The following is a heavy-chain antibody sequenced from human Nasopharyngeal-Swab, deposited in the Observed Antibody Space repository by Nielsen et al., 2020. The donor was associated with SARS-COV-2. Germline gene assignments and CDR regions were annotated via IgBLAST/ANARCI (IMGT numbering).Heavy chain of an antibody. J-gene: IGHJ4*02. CDR3: ARGAPYSSSSGDFDY. CDR1: GFTFSSYS. CDR2: ISSSSSTI. D-gene: IGHD6-6*01. Sequence: GESLKISCAASGFTFSSYSMNWVRQAPGKGLEWVSYISSSSSTIYYADSVKGRFIISRDNAKNSLYLQMNSLRAEDTAVYYCARGAPYSSSSGDFDYWGQGTLVTVSS. V-gene: IGHV3-48*01.